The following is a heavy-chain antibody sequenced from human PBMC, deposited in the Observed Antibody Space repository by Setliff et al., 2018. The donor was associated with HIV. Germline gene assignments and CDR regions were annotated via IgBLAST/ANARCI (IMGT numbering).Heavy chain of an antibody. J-gene: IGHJ4*02. CDR2: ISSSGGYI. D-gene: IGHD3-3*01. CDR3: ARDTFGADDT. CDR1: GFTFSSYT. V-gene: IGHV3-21*01. Sequence: GGSLRLSCAASGFTFSSYTINWVRQAPGEGLEWVSSISSSGGYIYYADSVKGRFTIFRDNAKKSVYLELNSLRAEDTAVYYCARDTFGADDTWGQGTLVTVSS.